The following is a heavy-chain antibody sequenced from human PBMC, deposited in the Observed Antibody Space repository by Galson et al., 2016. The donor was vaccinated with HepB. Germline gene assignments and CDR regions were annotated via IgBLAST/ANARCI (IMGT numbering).Heavy chain of an antibody. CDR1: GFTFSYHA. CDR3: ARDLKATTSNVDY. Sequence: SLRLSCAASGFTFSYHAMHWVRQAPGKGLEWVVLIIYDGNNKYYAASVKGRFTISRDNSKNTLYLQMNSLRPEDTAVYYCARDLKATTSNVDYWGLGTLVTVST. CDR2: IIYDGNNK. J-gene: IGHJ4*02. V-gene: IGHV3-30-3*01. D-gene: IGHD5-24*01.